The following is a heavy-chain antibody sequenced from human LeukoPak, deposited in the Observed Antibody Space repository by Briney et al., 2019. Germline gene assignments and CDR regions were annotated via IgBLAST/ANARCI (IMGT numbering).Heavy chain of an antibody. J-gene: IGHJ4*02. CDR2: ISYDGSNK. CDR3: AKDWSSSHDY. D-gene: IGHD6-13*01. V-gene: IGHV3-30*18. CDR1: GVSLTTYG. Sequence: GGSLRLSCSVSGVSLTTYGMHWVRQAPGKGLEWVAVISYDGSNKYYADSVKGRFTISRDNSKNTLYLQMNSLRAEDTAVYYCAKDWSSSHDYWGQGTLVTVSS.